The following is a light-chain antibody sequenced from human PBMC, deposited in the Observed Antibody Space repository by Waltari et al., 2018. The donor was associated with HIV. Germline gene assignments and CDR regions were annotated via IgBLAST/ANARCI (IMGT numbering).Light chain of an antibody. CDR2: WAS. V-gene: IGKV4-1*01. CDR3: QQYFSLPPT. CDR1: RTVLYQADNKNY. J-gene: IGKJ4*01. Sequence: DIVMTKSPDSLAVSLGETVSINCKSSRTVLYQADNKNYMAWYQHKPGQAPRVLISWASTRAVMVPSSIPALGVPERFSGSGSGTNFSLTISGLQEDDVAIYYCQQYFSLPPTFGGGTRVERK.